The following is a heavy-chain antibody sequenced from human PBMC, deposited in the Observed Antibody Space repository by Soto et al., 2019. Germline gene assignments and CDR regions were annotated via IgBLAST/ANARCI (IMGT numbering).Heavy chain of an antibody. CDR3: ARHDRQGSTYYDFWSGYYPFDY. D-gene: IGHD3-3*01. CDR1: GDSMSSSSYY. CDR2: IYYSGSS. Sequence: QLQLQESGPGLVKPSETLSLTCTVSGDSMSSSSYYWGWIRQPPGTGLEWVGSIYYSGSSYYNPSLKSRVTISVDTSKNQFSLRLSSVTAAYTSVYYCARHDRQGSTYYDFWSGYYPFDYWGQGTLVTVSS. V-gene: IGHV4-39*01. J-gene: IGHJ4*02.